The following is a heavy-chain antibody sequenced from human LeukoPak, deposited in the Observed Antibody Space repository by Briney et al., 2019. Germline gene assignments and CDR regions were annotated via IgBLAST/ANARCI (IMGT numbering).Heavy chain of an antibody. J-gene: IGHJ6*04. D-gene: IGHD6-19*01. CDR1: GGSFSGYY. CDR3: ARGRSSYSSGWFRDYGMDV. CDR2: INHSGST. V-gene: IGHV4-34*01. Sequence: SETLSLTCAVYGGSFSGYYWSWIRQPPGKGLEWMGEINHSGSTNYNPSLKSRVTISVDTSKNQFSLKLSSVTAADTAVYYCARGRSSYSSGWFRDYGMDVWGKGTTVTVSS.